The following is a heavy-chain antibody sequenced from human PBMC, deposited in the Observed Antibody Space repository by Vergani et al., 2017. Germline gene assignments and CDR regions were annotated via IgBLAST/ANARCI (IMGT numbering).Heavy chain of an antibody. D-gene: IGHD3-3*01. J-gene: IGHJ4*02. CDR3: ARRALAYYDFWTSPLYYFDY. Sequence: VQLVESGGGLVQPGGSLRLSCAASGFTVSSNYMSWVRQAPGKGLEWIGSIYHSGSTYYNPSLKSRVTISVDTSKNQFSLKLSSVTAADTAVYYCARRALAYYDFWTSPLYYFDYWGQGTLVTVSS. V-gene: IGHV4-38-2*01. CDR1: GFTVSSNY. CDR2: IYHSGST.